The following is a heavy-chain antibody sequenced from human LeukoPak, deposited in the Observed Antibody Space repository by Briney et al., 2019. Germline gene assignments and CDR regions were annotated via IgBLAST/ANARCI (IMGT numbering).Heavy chain of an antibody. CDR2: IIPIFGTA. CDR3: ASTSRGTHYYDSSGYYGY. Sequence: SVKVSCKASGGTFSSYAISWVRQAPGQGREWMGRIIPIFGTANYAQKFQGRVTITTDESTSTAYMELSSLRSEDTAVYYCASTSRGTHYYDSSGYYGYWGQGTLVTVSS. V-gene: IGHV1-69*05. D-gene: IGHD3-22*01. CDR1: GGTFSSYA. J-gene: IGHJ4*02.